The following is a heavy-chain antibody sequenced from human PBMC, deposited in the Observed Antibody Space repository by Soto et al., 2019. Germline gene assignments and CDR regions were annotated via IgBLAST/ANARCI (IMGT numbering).Heavy chain of an antibody. Sequence: QVHVVQSGAEVKKPGSSVKVTCKAFGGTFNSFGINWVRQAPGQGLEWMGGIISVFGTTKYAQKFRDRVTLVADGSTITSYTDLSTLTSDDTAVYYCGIEVWGRGGYYLDSWGQGTLVTVSS. D-gene: IGHD7-27*01. J-gene: IGHJ4*02. CDR2: IISVFGTT. CDR3: GIEVWGRGGYYLDS. V-gene: IGHV1-69*01. CDR1: GGTFNSFG.